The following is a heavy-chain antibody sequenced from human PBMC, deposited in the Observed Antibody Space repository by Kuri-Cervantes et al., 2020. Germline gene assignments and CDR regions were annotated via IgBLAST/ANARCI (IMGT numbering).Heavy chain of an antibody. CDR1: GGSISSYY. V-gene: IGHV4-59*01. Sequence: SETLSLTCTVSGGSISSYYWSWIRQPPGKGLEWIGYIYYSGSTNYNPSLKSRVTISVDTSKNQFSLKPSSVTAADTAVYYCARAEYSSGWYVYFDYWGQGTQVTVSS. D-gene: IGHD6-19*01. J-gene: IGHJ4*02. CDR2: IYYSGST. CDR3: ARAEYSSGWYVYFDY.